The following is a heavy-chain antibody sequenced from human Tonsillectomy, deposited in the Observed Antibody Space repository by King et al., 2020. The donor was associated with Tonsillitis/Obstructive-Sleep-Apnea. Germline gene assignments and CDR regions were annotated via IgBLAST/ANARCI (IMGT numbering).Heavy chain of an antibody. CDR2: IGAGGGNQ. CDR3: AKVFSTLPTTKTFDY. V-gene: IGHV3-23*04. D-gene: IGHD4-17*01. Sequence: DVQLVESGGGLVQPGGSLSLSCEAPELPFTTNALGWVRKAPGKGLEGVPGIGAGGGNQYYADSVKGRFTISRDNSKNTLYLQMNSLRAEDTAVFYCAKVFSTLPTTKTFDYWGQGTVVTVSS. CDR1: ELPFTTNA. J-gene: IGHJ4*02.